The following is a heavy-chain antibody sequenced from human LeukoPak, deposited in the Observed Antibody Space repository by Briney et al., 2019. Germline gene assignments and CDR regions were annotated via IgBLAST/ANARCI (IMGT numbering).Heavy chain of an antibody. V-gene: IGHV3-53*01. J-gene: IGHJ4*02. Sequence: PGGSLRLSCAVSGFPFSSNFMSWVRQAPGKGLQSVSIMFSGGTTDYADSVRGRFSISRDSSQNTVSLQMNSLRVGDTAVYYCARGAGSGWPLDKWGQGTLVTVSS. CDR3: ARGAGSGWPLDK. D-gene: IGHD6-19*01. CDR2: MFSGGTT. CDR1: GFPFSSNF.